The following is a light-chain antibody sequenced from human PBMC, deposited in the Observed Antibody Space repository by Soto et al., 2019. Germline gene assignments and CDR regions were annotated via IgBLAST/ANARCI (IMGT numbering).Light chain of an antibody. J-gene: IGKJ3*01. Sequence: DIQLTQSPSFLSASVGDRVTITCRASQGISSYLAWYQQKPGKAPKLLIYAASTLQSGVPSRFSGSISGTEFNLTISSLQPEDFATYYCQQLNSYPLFGPGTKVDIK. CDR1: QGISSY. V-gene: IGKV1-9*01. CDR2: AAS. CDR3: QQLNSYPL.